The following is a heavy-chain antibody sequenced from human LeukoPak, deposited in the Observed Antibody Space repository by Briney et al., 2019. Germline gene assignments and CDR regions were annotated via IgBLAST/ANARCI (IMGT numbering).Heavy chain of an antibody. CDR3: ARERLFDY. CDR1: GFTFSSYS. V-gene: IGHV3-48*01. D-gene: IGHD2-21*02. CDR2: ISSSSSTI. Sequence: GRSLRLSCAASGFTFSSYSMNWVRQAPGKGLEWVSYISSSSSTIYYADSVKGRFTISRDNAKNSLYLQMNSLRAEDTAVYYCARERLFDYWGQGTLVTVSS. J-gene: IGHJ4*02.